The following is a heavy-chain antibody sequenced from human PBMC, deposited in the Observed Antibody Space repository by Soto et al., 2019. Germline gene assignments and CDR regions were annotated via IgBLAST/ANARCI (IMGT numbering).Heavy chain of an antibody. V-gene: IGHV1-46*01. CDR3: FRNPYSSSWYRWFDP. CDR1: GYTFTSYY. Sequence: ASVKVSCKASGYTFTSYYMHWVRQAPGQGLEWMGIINPSGGSTSYAQKFQGRVTMTRDTSTSTVYMELSSLRSEDTAVYYCFRNPYSSSWYRWFDPWGQGTLVTVSS. J-gene: IGHJ5*02. D-gene: IGHD6-13*01. CDR2: INPSGGST.